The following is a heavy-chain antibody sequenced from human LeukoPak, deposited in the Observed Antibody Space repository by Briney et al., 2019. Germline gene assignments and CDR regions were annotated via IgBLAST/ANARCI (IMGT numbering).Heavy chain of an antibody. CDR2: IYSGGST. J-gene: IGHJ6*02. CDR1: GFTVSSNY. CDR3: ARVQSTYGMDV. V-gene: IGHV3-66*01. D-gene: IGHD2-2*01. Sequence: GGSLRLSCAASGFTVSSNYMSWVRQAPGKGLEWVSVIYSGGSTYYADSVKGRFTISRDNSKNTLYLQMNSLRAEGTAVYYCARVQSTYGMDVWGQGTTVTVSS.